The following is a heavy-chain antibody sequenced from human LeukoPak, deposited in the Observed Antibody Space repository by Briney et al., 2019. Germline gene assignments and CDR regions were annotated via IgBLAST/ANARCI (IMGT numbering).Heavy chain of an antibody. CDR3: TTGGYCSGGSCYHENYYYYMDV. CDR2: IKSKTDGGTT. CDR1: GFTFSNAW. V-gene: IGHV3-15*01. Sequence: GGSLRLSCAASGFTFSNAWMSWVRQAPGNGLEWVGRIKSKTDGGTTDYAAPVKGRFTISRDDSKNTLYLQMNSLKTEDTAVYYCTTGGYCSGGSCYHENYYYYMDVWGKGTTVTVSS. J-gene: IGHJ6*03. D-gene: IGHD2-15*01.